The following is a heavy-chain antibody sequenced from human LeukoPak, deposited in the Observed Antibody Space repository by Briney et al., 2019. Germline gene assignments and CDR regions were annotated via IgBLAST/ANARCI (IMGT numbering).Heavy chain of an antibody. CDR1: GRSVSISAYH. Sequence: SETLSLTCTVSGRSVSISAYHCGWIRQPPGKGLEWIGSIYYSGTTFYNPSLESRVTVAIDTSKDQFSLKLTSVTAADTAVYYCARLQFYGNKPRQCDYWGRGTLVTVSP. CDR3: ARLQFYGNKPRQCDY. J-gene: IGHJ4*02. CDR2: IYYSGTT. V-gene: IGHV4-39*01. D-gene: IGHD4-17*01.